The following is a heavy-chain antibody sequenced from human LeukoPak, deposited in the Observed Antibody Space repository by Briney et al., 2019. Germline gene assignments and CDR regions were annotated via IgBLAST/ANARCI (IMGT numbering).Heavy chain of an antibody. J-gene: IGHJ4*02. Sequence: ASVKVSCKTSGYTFTGYYMHWVRQAPGQGLEWMGWINPNSGGTNYAQKFQGRVTMTRDTSISTAYMELSRLRSDDTAVYYCARASLRTGNFDYWGQGTLVTVSS. CDR2: INPNSGGT. D-gene: IGHD1-1*01. CDR1: GYTFTGYY. CDR3: ARASLRTGNFDY. V-gene: IGHV1-2*02.